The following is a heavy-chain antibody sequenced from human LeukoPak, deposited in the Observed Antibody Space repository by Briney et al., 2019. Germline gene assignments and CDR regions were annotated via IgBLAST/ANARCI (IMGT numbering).Heavy chain of an antibody. Sequence: PSETLSLTCTVSGGSISSYYWSWIRQPPGKGLEWIGYIYYSGSTNYNPSLKSRVTISVDTSKNQFSLKLSSVTAADTAVYYCARGRYDFWSGSYPSYYYYYMDVWGKGTTVTVSS. CDR1: GGSISSYY. V-gene: IGHV4-59*01. J-gene: IGHJ6*03. D-gene: IGHD3-3*01. CDR2: IYYSGST. CDR3: ARGRYDFWSGSYPSYYYYYMDV.